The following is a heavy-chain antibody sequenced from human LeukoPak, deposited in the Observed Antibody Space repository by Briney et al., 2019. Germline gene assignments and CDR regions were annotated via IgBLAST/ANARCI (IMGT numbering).Heavy chain of an antibody. V-gene: IGHV3-74*01. Sequence: GGSLRLSCTASGFTFGDYAMSWVRQAPGKGLVWVSRINSDGSSTSYADSVKGRFTISRDNAKNTLYLQMNSLRAEDTAVYYCARTYCSSTSCYLDYFDYWGQGTLVTVSS. CDR3: ARTYCSSTSCYLDYFDY. D-gene: IGHD2-2*01. J-gene: IGHJ4*02. CDR2: INSDGSST. CDR1: GFTFGDYA.